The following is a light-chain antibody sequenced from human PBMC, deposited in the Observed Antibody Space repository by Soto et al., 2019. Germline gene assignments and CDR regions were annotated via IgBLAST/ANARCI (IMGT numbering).Light chain of an antibody. V-gene: IGKV3-15*01. J-gene: IGKJ4*01. CDR1: QSVSSN. CDR3: EQYDNRPLT. CDR2: GAS. Sequence: EIVMTQSPATLSVSPGERATLSCRASQSVSSNLAGYQQKSGQTPRLLIYGASTRATDITARFSGSGSGTDFTVSIGCLQSEEFAVYYCEQYDNRPLTFGVGTKVEVK.